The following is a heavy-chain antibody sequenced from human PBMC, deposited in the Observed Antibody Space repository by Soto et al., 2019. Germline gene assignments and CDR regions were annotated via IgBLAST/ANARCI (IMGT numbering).Heavy chain of an antibody. CDR3: ARQQTSGWFDP. CDR2: MYNSGTT. Sequence: ETLSLTCTVSGVSISNFYWSLIRQPPGKGLESLGYMYNSGTTNYNPSLKSRVSISVDTSKNQFSLKLSSVTAADTAVYYCARQQTSGWFDPWGQGTLVTVSS. V-gene: IGHV4-59*08. CDR1: GVSISNFY. J-gene: IGHJ5*02.